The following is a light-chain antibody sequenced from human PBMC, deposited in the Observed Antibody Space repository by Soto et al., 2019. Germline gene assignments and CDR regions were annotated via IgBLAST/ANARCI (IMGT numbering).Light chain of an antibody. Sequence: QLTQSPSSLSASVGDRVTLTCRASQGISSYVAWYQQKPGKAPKLLIYVTSTLQTGVPSRFSGSGSGADFTLTISRLQPEDSATYYCQQLSLYPLTFGGGTQVDIK. V-gene: IGKV1-9*01. CDR3: QQLSLYPLT. CDR1: QGISSY. CDR2: VTS. J-gene: IGKJ4*01.